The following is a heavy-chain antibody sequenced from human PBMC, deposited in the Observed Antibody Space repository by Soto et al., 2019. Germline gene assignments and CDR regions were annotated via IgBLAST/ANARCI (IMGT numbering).Heavy chain of an antibody. CDR3: AKLEWDSSSYYFDY. CDR2: MSGSGGST. CDR1: GFTFSSYA. Sequence: GGSLRLSCAASGFTFSSYAMSWVRQAPGKGLEWVSAMSGSGGSTYYADSVKGRFTISRDNSKNTLYLQMNSLRAEDTAVYYCAKLEWDSSSYYFDYWGQGTLVTVSS. D-gene: IGHD6-6*01. J-gene: IGHJ4*02. V-gene: IGHV3-23*01.